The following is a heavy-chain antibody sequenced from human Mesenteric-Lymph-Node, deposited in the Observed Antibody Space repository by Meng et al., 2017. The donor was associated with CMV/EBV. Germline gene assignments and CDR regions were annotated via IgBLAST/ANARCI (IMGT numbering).Heavy chain of an antibody. Sequence: SETLSLTCTVSGDSISSSTYYWGWIRQPPGKGLEWIGSIYHSGSTYYRSSLQSRATISVDTSKNQLSLKLRSVTAADTAVYYCARDRGVVSDAFDIWGQGTMVTVSS. D-gene: IGHD3-3*01. V-gene: IGHV4-39*07. J-gene: IGHJ3*02. CDR2: IYHSGST. CDR3: ARDRGVVSDAFDI. CDR1: GDSISSSTYY.